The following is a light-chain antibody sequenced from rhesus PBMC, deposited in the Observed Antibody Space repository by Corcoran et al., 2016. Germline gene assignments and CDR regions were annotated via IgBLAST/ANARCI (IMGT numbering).Light chain of an antibody. CDR3: QQDYSWPRT. CDR1: QSVSSI. V-gene: IGKV3-42*01. CDR2: GAS. Sequence: EIVMTQSPATLSLSPGERATLSCRASQSVSSILAWYQQKPGQAPKLLLYGASSRATGIPDRFSGSGSGTEFTLTISSLGPEDVGVYYCQQDYSWPRTFGQGTKVEIK. J-gene: IGKJ1*01.